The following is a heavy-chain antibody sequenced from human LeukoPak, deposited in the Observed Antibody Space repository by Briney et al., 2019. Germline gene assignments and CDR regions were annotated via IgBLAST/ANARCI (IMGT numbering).Heavy chain of an antibody. CDR2: IKQDGSEK. Sequence: GGSLRLSCAASGFTFSSYWMSWVRQAPGKGLEWVANIKQDGSEKYYVDSVKGRFTISRGNAKNSLYLQMNSLRAEDTALYYCAKAHGYSYGYFDYWGQGTLVTVSS. V-gene: IGHV3-7*03. CDR3: AKAHGYSYGYFDY. J-gene: IGHJ4*02. CDR1: GFTFSSYW. D-gene: IGHD5-18*01.